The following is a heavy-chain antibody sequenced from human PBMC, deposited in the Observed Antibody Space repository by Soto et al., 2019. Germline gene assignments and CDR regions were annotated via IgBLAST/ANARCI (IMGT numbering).Heavy chain of an antibody. D-gene: IGHD6-13*01. CDR1: GDSVSINSAA. CDR2: TYYRSKWYN. J-gene: IGHJ6*02. V-gene: IGHV6-1*01. CDR3: ATEGSSGLYYYYYGMDV. Sequence: QTLSLTCAISGDSVSINSAAWNWIRQSPSRGLEWLGRTYYRSKWYNDYAVSVKSRITINPDTSKNQFSLQLNSVTPEDTAVYYCATEGSSGLYYYYYGMDVWGQGTTVTVSS.